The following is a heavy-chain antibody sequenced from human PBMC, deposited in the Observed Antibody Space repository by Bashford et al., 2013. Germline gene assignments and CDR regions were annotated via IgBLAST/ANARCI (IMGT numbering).Heavy chain of an antibody. J-gene: IGHJ6*02. D-gene: IGHD6-13*01. Sequence: HHSGYAKYNSSLKSRVAISVDMSKNQLSLKVTSVTAADTAVYYCASMGAATGASSAFAMDVWGQGTTVTVSS. V-gene: IGHV4-4*02. CDR2: HHSGYA. CDR3: ASMGAATGASSAFAMDV.